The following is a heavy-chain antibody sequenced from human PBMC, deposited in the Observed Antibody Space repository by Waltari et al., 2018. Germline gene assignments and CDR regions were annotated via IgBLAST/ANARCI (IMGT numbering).Heavy chain of an antibody. V-gene: IGHV1-3*01. J-gene: IGHJ4*02. CDR2: INADDGNI. CDR1: GYSFTNYA. Sequence: QVQLVQSGAEVKKPGASVKVSCKASGYSFTNYAMHWVRQAPGQSLEWMGWINADDGNIKYSHKFQGRVIITRDTSASTAYREVNSVNSEDTAVYYCARGYHKTAWIVDYWGQGTLVTVSS. D-gene: IGHD2-2*01. CDR3: ARGYHKTAWIVDY.